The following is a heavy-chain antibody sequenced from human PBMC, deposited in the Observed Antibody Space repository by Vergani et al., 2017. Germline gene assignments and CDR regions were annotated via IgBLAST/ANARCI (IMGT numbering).Heavy chain of an antibody. CDR3: ARGDYGILTGYRY. D-gene: IGHD3-9*01. CDR2: INPSGGHT. CDR1: GYTFTSYY. J-gene: IGHJ4*02. Sequence: QVQLVQSGAAVKKPGASVKVSCQASGYTFTSYYMPWVRQAPGQGLAWMGIINPSGGHTNYAQKFQGRVTMTRDTSTSTVYMELSSLRSEDTAIYYCARGDYGILTGYRYWGQGTLVTVSA. V-gene: IGHV1-46*03.